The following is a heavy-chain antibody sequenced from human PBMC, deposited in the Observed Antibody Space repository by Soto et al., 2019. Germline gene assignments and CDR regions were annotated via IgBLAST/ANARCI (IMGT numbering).Heavy chain of an antibody. D-gene: IGHD3-10*01. Sequence: PSETLPLPCTVSGGSISSYYGSWIRQPPGKGLEWIGYIYYSGSTNYNPSLKSRVTISVDTSKNQFSLKLSSVTAADTAVYYCARGDPLLWFGEKVYYGMDVWGQGTTVTVSS. CDR1: GGSISSYY. CDR2: IYYSGST. V-gene: IGHV4-59*01. J-gene: IGHJ6*02. CDR3: ARGDPLLWFGEKVYYGMDV.